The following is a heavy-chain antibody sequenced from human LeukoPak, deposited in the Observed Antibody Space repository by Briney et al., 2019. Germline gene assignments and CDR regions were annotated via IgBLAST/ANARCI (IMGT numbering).Heavy chain of an antibody. CDR1: GGSFSGYY. CDR2: INHSGST. V-gene: IGHV4-34*01. J-gene: IGHJ4*02. Sequence: SETLSLTCAVYGGSFSGYYRSWIRQPPGKGLEWIGEINHSGSTNYNPSLKSRVTISVDTSKNQFSLKLSSVTAADTAVYYCARGRIGYGSGSYFDYWGQGTLVTVSS. CDR3: ARGRIGYGSGSYFDY. D-gene: IGHD3-10*01.